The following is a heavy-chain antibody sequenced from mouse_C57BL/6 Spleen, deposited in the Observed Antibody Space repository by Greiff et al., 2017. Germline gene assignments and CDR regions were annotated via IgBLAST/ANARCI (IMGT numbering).Heavy chain of an antibody. D-gene: IGHD2-1*01. CDR1: GYAFSSYW. V-gene: IGHV1-80*01. CDR2: IYPGDGDT. Sequence: QVQLKQSGAELVKPGASVKISCKASGYAFSSYWMNWVKQRPGKGLEWIGQIYPGDGDTNYNGKFKGKATLTADKSSSTAYMQLSSLTSEDSAVYFCARGYYGPLFYAMDYWGQGTSVTVSS. CDR3: ARGYYGPLFYAMDY. J-gene: IGHJ4*01.